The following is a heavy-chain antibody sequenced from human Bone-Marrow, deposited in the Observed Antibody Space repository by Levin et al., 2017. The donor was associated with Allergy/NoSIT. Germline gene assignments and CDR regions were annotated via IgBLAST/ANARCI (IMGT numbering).Heavy chain of an antibody. Sequence: GESLKISCRGSGYSFPRYRLGWVRQMPGKGLEWLGLIYPDDSSTTYSPSFQGQVTILADQSTNPAYLPSSVPQASHTAMYYCARKGARWYQYHGDKVRYACDFWAQETMVIVSS. D-gene: IGHD2-15*01. V-gene: IGHV5-51*01. CDR3: ARKGARWYQYHGDKVRYACDF. CDR1: GYSFPRYR. CDR2: IYPDDSST. J-gene: IGHJ3*01.